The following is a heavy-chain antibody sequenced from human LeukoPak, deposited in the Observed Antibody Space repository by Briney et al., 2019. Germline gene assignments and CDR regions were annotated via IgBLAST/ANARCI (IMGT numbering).Heavy chain of an antibody. CDR1: GFTVSSNY. Sequence: GGSLRLSCAASGFTVSSNYMSWVRQAPGKGLEWVSGITSGFTPHYADSVKGRFTISRDNSKNTFHLQMNSLRAEDTAVYYCAKDYSDSRVGDVFFEYWGQGTLVTVSS. V-gene: IGHV3-53*01. CDR3: AKDYSDSRVGDVFFEY. CDR2: ITSGFTP. J-gene: IGHJ4*02. D-gene: IGHD1-26*01.